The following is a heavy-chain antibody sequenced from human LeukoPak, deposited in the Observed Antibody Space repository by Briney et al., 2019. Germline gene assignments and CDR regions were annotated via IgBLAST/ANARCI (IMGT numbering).Heavy chain of an antibody. J-gene: IGHJ4*02. Sequence: ASVRVSCKASGYTFSSYDISWVRQAPGQGLEWMGWISPYNGNTYYAQKFQGRVTMTTDTSTTTAYMELRSLRSDDTAVYYCARAYSYDTSGSKRSHFDYWGQGTLVAVSS. CDR1: GYTFSSYD. V-gene: IGHV1-18*01. CDR2: ISPYNGNT. D-gene: IGHD3-22*01. CDR3: ARAYSYDTSGSKRSHFDY.